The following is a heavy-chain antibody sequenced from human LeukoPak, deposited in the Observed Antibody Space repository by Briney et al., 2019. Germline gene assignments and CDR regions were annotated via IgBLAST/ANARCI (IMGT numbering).Heavy chain of an antibody. Sequence: ASVKVSCKASGYTFTSYGISWVRQAPGQGLEWMGRINPNSGGTNYAQKFQGRVTMTRDTSISTAYMELSRLRSDDTAVYYCAREYCTSTSCYFYYFDYWGQGTLVTVCS. CDR3: AREYCTSTSCYFYYFDY. CDR2: INPNSGGT. V-gene: IGHV1-2*06. CDR1: GYTFTSYG. D-gene: IGHD2-2*01. J-gene: IGHJ4*02.